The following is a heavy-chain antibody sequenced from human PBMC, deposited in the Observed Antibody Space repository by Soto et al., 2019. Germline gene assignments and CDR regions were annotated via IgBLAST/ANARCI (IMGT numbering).Heavy chain of an antibody. CDR1: SGSISSSNW. D-gene: IGHD4-17*01. J-gene: IGHJ3*02. CDR2: IYHSGST. V-gene: IGHV4-4*02. CDR3: AREMTTVTTGAFDI. Sequence: PSETLSLTCAVSSGSISSSNWWSWVRQPPGKGLEWIGEIYHSGSTNYNPSLKSRVTISVDKSKNQFSLKLSSVTAADTAVYYCAREMTTVTTGAFDIWGQGTMVNVSS.